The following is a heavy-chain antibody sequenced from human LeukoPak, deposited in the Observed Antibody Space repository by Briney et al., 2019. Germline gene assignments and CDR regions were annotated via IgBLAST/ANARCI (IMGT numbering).Heavy chain of an antibody. CDR3: VRAVYDFWSGYSHPQDV. V-gene: IGHV3-21*01. CDR2: LTSISTYV. J-gene: IGHJ6*02. Sequence: GGSLRLSCAASGFIFRSYSMNWVRQAPGEGLEWVSSLTSISTYVYYADSVKGRFTISRDNAKNSLYLQMNSLRAEDTAVYYCVRAVYDFWSGYSHPQDVWGQGTTVTVSS. CDR1: GFIFRSYS. D-gene: IGHD3-3*01.